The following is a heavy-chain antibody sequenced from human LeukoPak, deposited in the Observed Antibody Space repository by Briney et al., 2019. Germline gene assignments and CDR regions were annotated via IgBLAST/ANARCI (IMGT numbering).Heavy chain of an antibody. CDR2: IIPIFGTA. Sequence: SVKVSCKASGGTFSSYAISWVRQAPGQGLEWMGGIIPIFGTANCAQKFQGRVTITADESTSTAYMELSSLRSEDTAVYYCASILEGYSYGKGRFDYWGQGTLVTVSS. CDR3: ASILEGYSYGKGRFDY. J-gene: IGHJ4*02. V-gene: IGHV1-69*13. D-gene: IGHD5-18*01. CDR1: GGTFSSYA.